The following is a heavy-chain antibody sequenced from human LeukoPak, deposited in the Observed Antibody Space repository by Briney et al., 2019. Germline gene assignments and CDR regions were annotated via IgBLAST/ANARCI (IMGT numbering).Heavy chain of an antibody. D-gene: IGHD2-2*02. Sequence: GGSLRLSCAASGFTFSSYSMNWVRLAPGKGLEWVSHISSSSSTIYYADSVKGRFTISRDNAKNSLYLQMNSLRAEDTAVYYCARDLLVVPAAIPADAFDIWGQGTMVTVSS. CDR2: ISSSSSTI. CDR1: GFTFSSYS. J-gene: IGHJ3*02. CDR3: ARDLLVVPAAIPADAFDI. V-gene: IGHV3-48*04.